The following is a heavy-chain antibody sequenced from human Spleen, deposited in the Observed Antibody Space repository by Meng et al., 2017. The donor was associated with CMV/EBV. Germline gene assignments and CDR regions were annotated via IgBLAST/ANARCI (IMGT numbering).Heavy chain of an antibody. V-gene: IGHV3-30-3*01. D-gene: IGHD3-10*01. CDR1: GFTFSTYA. CDR2: ISNDGDRQ. J-gene: IGHJ6*02. Sequence: GRSLKISCAASGFTFSTYAMHWVRQAPGKGLEWVAVISNDGDRQYYADFAEGRFTISRDNSKNTMYLQMNSLGAEDTAVYYCARKRGPAGSAAWGMNVWGQGTTVTVSS. CDR3: ARKRGPAGSAAWGMNV.